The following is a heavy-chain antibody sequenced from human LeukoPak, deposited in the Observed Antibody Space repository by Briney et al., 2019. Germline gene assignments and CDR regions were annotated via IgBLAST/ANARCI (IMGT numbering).Heavy chain of an antibody. V-gene: IGHV3-23*01. J-gene: IGHJ4*02. CDR2: IRPNSERT. CDR3: ATLNSFGNDY. Sequence: GGSLRLSCAASGFTFSSYAISWVRQAPGKGLEWVSAIRPNSERTYYADSVKGRFTISRDNSKDTVSLQINSLRAEDTAVYYCATLNSFGNDYLGQGVLVTVSS. D-gene: IGHD5-18*01. CDR1: GFTFSSYA.